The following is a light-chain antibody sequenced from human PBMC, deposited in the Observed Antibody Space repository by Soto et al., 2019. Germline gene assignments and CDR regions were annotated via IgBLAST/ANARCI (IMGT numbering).Light chain of an antibody. Sequence: QSVLTQPASVSGSPGQSITISCPGTSRYVGGYNYVSWYQQHPGKAPKLMIYDVSNRPSGVSNRFSGSKSGNTASLTISGLQAEDEADYYCSSYTSSSTQVFGTGTKVTVL. CDR2: DVS. J-gene: IGLJ1*01. V-gene: IGLV2-14*01. CDR3: SSYTSSSTQV. CDR1: SRYVGGYNY.